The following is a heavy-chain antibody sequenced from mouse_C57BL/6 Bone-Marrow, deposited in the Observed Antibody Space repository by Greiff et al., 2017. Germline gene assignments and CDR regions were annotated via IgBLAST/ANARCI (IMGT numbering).Heavy chain of an antibody. CDR3: ASVRGRAMDY. CDR1: GFTFTDYY. V-gene: IGHV7-3*01. J-gene: IGHJ4*01. D-gene: IGHD3-3*01. CDR2: IRNKANGYTT. Sequence: EVKLVESGGGLVQPGGSLSLSCAASGFTFTDYYMSWVRQPPGKALEWLGFIRNKANGYTTEYSASVKGRFTISRDNSQSILYLQMNALRAEDSATYYGASVRGRAMDYWGQGTSVTVSS.